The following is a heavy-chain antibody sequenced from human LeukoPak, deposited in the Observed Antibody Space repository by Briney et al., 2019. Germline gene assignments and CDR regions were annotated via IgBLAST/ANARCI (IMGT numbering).Heavy chain of an antibody. CDR2: ISAYNGNT. J-gene: IGHJ5*02. CDR1: GYTFTSFG. CDR3: ARGGGYCSSTSCYTGIIRGWFDP. V-gene: IGHV1-18*01. D-gene: IGHD2-2*02. Sequence: ASVKASCKASGYTFTSFGISWVRQAPGQGLEWMGWISAYNGNTNYAQKLQGRVTMTTDTSTSTAYMGLRSLRSDDTAVYYCARGGGYCSSTSCYTGIIRGWFDPWGQGTLVTVSS.